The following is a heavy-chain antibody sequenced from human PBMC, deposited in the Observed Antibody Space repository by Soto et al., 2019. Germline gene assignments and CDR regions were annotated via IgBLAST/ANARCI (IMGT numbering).Heavy chain of an antibody. CDR2: ISASGGSS. Sequence: GVSLRLSFAASGFTFSSFAMSCVRQAPGKGLEWVSSISASGGSSYHAESMKGRFAISRANSKNTLYLQMNSPRAEDTAVYYCARDETWILLKFDHWGQGAVVTVSS. CDR3: ARDETWILLKFDH. CDR1: GFTFSSFA. D-gene: IGHD5-12*01. J-gene: IGHJ4*02. V-gene: IGHV3-23*01.